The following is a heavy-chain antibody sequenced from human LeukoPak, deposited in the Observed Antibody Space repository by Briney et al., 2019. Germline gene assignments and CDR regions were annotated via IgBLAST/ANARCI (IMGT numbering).Heavy chain of an antibody. Sequence: SETLSLTCAVYGGSFSGYYWSWIRQPPGKGLEWIGEINHSGSTNYNPSLKSRVTISVDTSKNQFSLKLSSVTAADTAVYYCARGRSLSVVAATPYYYYMDVWGKGTTVTVSS. CDR1: GGSFSGYY. CDR2: INHSGST. J-gene: IGHJ6*03. CDR3: ARGRSLSVVAATPYYYYMDV. D-gene: IGHD2-15*01. V-gene: IGHV4-34*01.